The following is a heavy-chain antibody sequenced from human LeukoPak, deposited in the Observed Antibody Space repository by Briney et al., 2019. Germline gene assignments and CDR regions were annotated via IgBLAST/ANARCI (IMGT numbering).Heavy chain of an antibody. D-gene: IGHD2-15*01. CDR1: GYTFTGYY. V-gene: IGHV1-2*02. Sequence: ASVKVSCKASGYTFTGYYMHWVRQAPGQGLEWMGWINPNSGGTNYAQKFQGRVTMTRDTSISTAHMELSRLRSDDTAVYYCARDRSDIVVDRDVFDYWGQGTLVTVSS. J-gene: IGHJ4*02. CDR3: ARDRSDIVVDRDVFDY. CDR2: INPNSGGT.